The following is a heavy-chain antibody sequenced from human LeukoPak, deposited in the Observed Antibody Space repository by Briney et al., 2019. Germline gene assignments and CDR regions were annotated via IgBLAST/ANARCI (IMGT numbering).Heavy chain of an antibody. J-gene: IGHJ4*02. CDR3: TTGYSSGWYNEGNY. CDR2: IKQDGSGE. D-gene: IGHD6-19*01. CDR1: GFTFSRYW. Sequence: GGSLRLSCVASGFTFSRYWMSWVRQAPGKGLEWVAKIKQDGSGEYYLDSVKGRFTISRDNAKNSLYLQMNSLRADDTAVYFCTTGYSSGWYNEGNYWGQRTVVTVPS. V-gene: IGHV3-7*01.